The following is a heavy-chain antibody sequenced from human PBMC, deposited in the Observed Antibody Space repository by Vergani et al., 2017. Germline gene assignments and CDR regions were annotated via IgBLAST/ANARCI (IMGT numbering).Heavy chain of an antibody. D-gene: IGHD2-2*01. CDR3: AREAXCSSTSCPHTGFYI. V-gene: IGHV4-61*02. CDR1: GGSISSGTYY. Sequence: QVQLQESGPGLVKPSQTLTLTCTVSGGSISSGTYYWSWIRQPAGKGLEWIGRIHTSGSTNYNPPLKSRVSMSLDTSKNRSSLKLSSLTAADTAVFYCAREAXCSSTSCPHTGFYIWGQATTVTVSS. J-gene: IGHJ3*02. CDR2: IHTSGST.